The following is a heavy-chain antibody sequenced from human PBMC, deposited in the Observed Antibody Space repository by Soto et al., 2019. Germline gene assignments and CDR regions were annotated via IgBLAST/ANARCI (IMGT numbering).Heavy chain of an antibody. Sequence: GSIGGYSWLLLRQTPGKGLEWFGYIYYSGSTNYNPSLKSRVTISVHTSKNQFSLKLSSVTAAYTAVNNGARVEYYNGMDVWVKGT. J-gene: IGHJ6*04. CDR3: ARVEYYNGMDV. V-gene: IGHV4-59*01. CDR1: GSIGGYS. CDR2: IYYSGST. D-gene: IGHD2-15*01.